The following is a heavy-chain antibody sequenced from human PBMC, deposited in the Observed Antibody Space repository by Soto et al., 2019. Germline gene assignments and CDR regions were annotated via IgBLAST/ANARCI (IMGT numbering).Heavy chain of an antibody. V-gene: IGHV4-30-4*01. CDR3: VRERYYYDSSGYLFDY. CDR2: IYYSGST. D-gene: IGHD3-22*01. J-gene: IGHJ4*02. CDR1: GGSISSGDYY. Sequence: QVQLQESGPGLVKPSQTLSLTCTVSGGSISSGDYYWSWIRQPPGKGLEWIGYIYYSGSTYYNPSLKSRVTISVDTSKNQFSLKLSSVTAADTAVYYCVRERYYYDSSGYLFDYWGQGTLVTVSS.